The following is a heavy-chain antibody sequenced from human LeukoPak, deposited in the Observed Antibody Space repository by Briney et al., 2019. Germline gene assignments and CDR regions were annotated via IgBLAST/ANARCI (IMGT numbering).Heavy chain of an antibody. Sequence: SETLSLTCTVSGGSISSYYWSWIRQPPGKGLEWIGYIYYSGSTNYNPSLKSRVTISVDTSKNQFSLKLSSVTAADTAVYYCARDQHGGNYDYWGQGTLVTVSS. J-gene: IGHJ4*02. CDR1: GGSISSYY. CDR2: IYYSGST. CDR3: ARDQHGGNYDY. D-gene: IGHD4-23*01. V-gene: IGHV4-59*01.